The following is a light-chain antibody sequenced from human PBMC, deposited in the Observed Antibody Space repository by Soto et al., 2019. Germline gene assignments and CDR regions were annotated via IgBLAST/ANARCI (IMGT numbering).Light chain of an antibody. CDR1: SSNIGAGYD. CDR2: GNN. V-gene: IGLV1-40*01. CDR3: QSFDSSLRVYV. Sequence: QSVLTQSPSVSGAPGQRVTISCTGSSSNIGAGYDVHWYQRLPGTAPKLLIYGNNNRPSGVPDRFSGSKSGTSASLVISGLQAEDEADYYCQSFDSSLRVYVFGSGTKLTVL. J-gene: IGLJ1*01.